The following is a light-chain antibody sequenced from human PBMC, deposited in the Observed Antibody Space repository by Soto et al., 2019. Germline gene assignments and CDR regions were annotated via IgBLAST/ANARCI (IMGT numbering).Light chain of an antibody. V-gene: IGLV2-14*01. CDR3: SSYTTSSTVV. J-gene: IGLJ2*01. Sequence: QSALTQPASVSGSPGQSITISCTGTSSDVGGYNYVSWYQHHPGKAPKLMIYEVSNRPSGLSDRFAGSKSGNTASLTISGRQAEDEANYYCSSYTTSSTVVFGGGTKLTVL. CDR1: SSDVGGYNY. CDR2: EVS.